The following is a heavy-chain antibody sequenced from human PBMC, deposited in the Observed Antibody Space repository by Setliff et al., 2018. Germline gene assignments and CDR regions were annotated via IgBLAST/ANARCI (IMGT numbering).Heavy chain of an antibody. CDR3: ARASSYGYDF. Sequence: PGESLTISCAASGFTFSDYCMSWIRQAPGKGLEWVSYISGSVNTIYYADSVKGRFTISRDNAKNSLYLQMNSLRAEDTAVYYCARASSYGYDFWGQGTLVTVSS. CDR2: ISGSVNTI. J-gene: IGHJ4*02. V-gene: IGHV3-11*01. CDR1: GFTFSDYC. D-gene: IGHD5-18*01.